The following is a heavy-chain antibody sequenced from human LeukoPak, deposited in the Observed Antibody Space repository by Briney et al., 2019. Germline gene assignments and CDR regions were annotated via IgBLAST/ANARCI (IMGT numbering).Heavy chain of an antibody. V-gene: IGHV3-23*01. CDR1: GFTFNSYA. Sequence: GGSLRLSCAASGFTFNSYAMSWVRQAPGKGLEWVSTLSGSGGRTYYADSVKGRFTISRDNSKNTLYLQMNSLRAEDTAVYYCAKRLVADDWGQGTLVTVSS. D-gene: IGHD2-21*01. CDR2: LSGSGGRT. J-gene: IGHJ4*02. CDR3: AKRLVADD.